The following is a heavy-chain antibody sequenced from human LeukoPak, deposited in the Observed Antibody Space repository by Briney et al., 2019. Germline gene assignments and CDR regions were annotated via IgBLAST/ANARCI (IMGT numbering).Heavy chain of an antibody. CDR2: ISSSSSYI. CDR1: GFTFSGYS. CDR3: ARGYCSSTSCYGYYYYGMDV. V-gene: IGHV3-21*01. J-gene: IGHJ6*02. D-gene: IGHD2-2*01. Sequence: GGSLRLSCAASGFTFSGYSMNWVRQAPGKGLEWVSSISSSSSYIYYADSVKGRFTISRDNAKNSLYLEMNSLRAEDTAVYYCARGYCSSTSCYGYYYYGMDVWGQGTTVTVSS.